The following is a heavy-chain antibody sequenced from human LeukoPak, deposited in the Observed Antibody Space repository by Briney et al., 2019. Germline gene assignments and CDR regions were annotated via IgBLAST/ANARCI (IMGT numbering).Heavy chain of an antibody. CDR2: FDPEGGET. D-gene: IGHD3-22*01. J-gene: IGHJ4*02. CDR1: GGTFSSYA. CDR3: ATDLLVPPYYYDSSGYYFDY. V-gene: IGHV1-24*01. Sequence: ASVKVSCKASGGTFSSYAISWVRQAPGKGLEWMGGFDPEGGETIYAQKFQGRVTMTEDTSTDTAYMELSSLRSEDTAVYYCATDLLVPPYYYDSSGYYFDYWGQGTLVTVSS.